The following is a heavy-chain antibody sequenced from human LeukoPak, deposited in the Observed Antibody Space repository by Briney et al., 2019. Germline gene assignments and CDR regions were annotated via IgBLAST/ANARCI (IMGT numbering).Heavy chain of an antibody. CDR1: GGSISVNNYY. J-gene: IGHJ4*02. Sequence: SETLSLTWNFSGGSISVNNYYIAWIRQPPGKGLEWIGSIYYSGSTYFSPSLKGRATLSIDTSKNQFSLKLSSVTAADTAVYYCARDFRGSGSFHFDHWGQGTLVTVSS. CDR3: ARDFRGSGSFHFDH. D-gene: IGHD3-10*01. CDR2: IYYSGST. V-gene: IGHV4-39*07.